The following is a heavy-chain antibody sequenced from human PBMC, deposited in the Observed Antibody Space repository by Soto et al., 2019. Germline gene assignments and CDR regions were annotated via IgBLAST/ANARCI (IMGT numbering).Heavy chain of an antibody. V-gene: IGHV5-51*01. CDR2: IYPGDSDT. CDR3: ARQDGFGLYYFDY. Sequence: PGESLKISCKGSGYSFSGYWIAWVRQMPGKGLEWMGIIYPGDSDTRYSPSFQGQVAISADKSISTAYLQWSSLKASDTAMYYCARQDGFGLYYFDYWGQGTLVTVSS. D-gene: IGHD3-10*01. J-gene: IGHJ4*02. CDR1: GYSFSGYW.